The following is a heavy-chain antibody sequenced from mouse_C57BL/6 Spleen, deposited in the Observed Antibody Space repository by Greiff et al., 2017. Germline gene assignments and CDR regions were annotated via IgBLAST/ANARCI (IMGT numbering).Heavy chain of an antibody. Sequence: DVKLQQSGPELVKPGASVKISCKASGYTFTDYYMNWVKQSHGKSLEWIGDINPNNGGTSYNQKFKGKATLTVDKSPSTAYMELRSLTSEDSAVYYCARWVATRGGYYFDYWGQGTTLTVSS. CDR1: GYTFTDYY. CDR3: ARWVATRGGYYFDY. J-gene: IGHJ2*01. V-gene: IGHV1-26*01. D-gene: IGHD1-1*02. CDR2: INPNNGGT.